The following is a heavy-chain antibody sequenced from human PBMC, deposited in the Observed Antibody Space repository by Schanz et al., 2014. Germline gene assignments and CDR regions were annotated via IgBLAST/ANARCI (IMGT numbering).Heavy chain of an antibody. CDR2: VIPTSGTT. CDR1: GYTFTSYY. Sequence: QVQLVQSEAEVKKPGASVTISCKASGYTFTSYYMHWVRQAPGQGLEWMGIVIPTSGTTAYAQKFQGRVTLTRDTSTSTVYMELSSLRSDDTAVYYCARDGLGADYWGQGTLVTVSA. CDR3: ARDGLGADY. V-gene: IGHV1-46*01. J-gene: IGHJ4*02.